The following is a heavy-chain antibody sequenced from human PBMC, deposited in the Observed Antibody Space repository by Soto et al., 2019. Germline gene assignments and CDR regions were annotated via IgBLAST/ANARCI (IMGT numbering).Heavy chain of an antibody. J-gene: IGHJ4*02. CDR2: THPGHSET. Sequence: PVESLKISCKVSGYRFTSYWIAWVRQMPGRGLEWMGITHPGHSETKYSPSFQGQVTISADRSTRTAYLHWGSLKASDAAMYFCVRHSSTSVRAPLEYWGQGTLVTVSS. D-gene: IGHD2-2*01. V-gene: IGHV5-51*01. CDR3: VRHSSTSVRAPLEY. CDR1: GYRFTSYW.